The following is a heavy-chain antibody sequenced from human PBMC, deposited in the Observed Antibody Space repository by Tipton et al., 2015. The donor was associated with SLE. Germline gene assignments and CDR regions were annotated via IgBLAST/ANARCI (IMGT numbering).Heavy chain of an antibody. V-gene: IGHV4-39*01. Sequence: TLSLTCTVSGGSISSSSYYWGWIRQPPGKGLEWIGGIYYSGSTYYNPSLKSRVTISVDTSKNQFSLKLSSVTAADTAVYYCARLPDLGILTGSDAFDIWGQGTMVTVSS. CDR2: IYYSGST. CDR1: GGSISSSSYY. D-gene: IGHD3-9*01. J-gene: IGHJ3*02. CDR3: ARLPDLGILTGSDAFDI.